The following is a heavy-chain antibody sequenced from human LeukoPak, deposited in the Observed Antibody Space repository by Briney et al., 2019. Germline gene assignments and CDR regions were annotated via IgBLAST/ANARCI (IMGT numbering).Heavy chain of an antibody. CDR2: ISGSGGST. CDR1: GFTFSSYA. CDR3: AKDQEKLAAAGYNWFDP. J-gene: IGHJ5*02. Sequence: QPGGSLRLSCAASGFTFSSYAMSWVRQAPGKGLEWVSAISGSGGSTYYADSVKGRFTISRDNSKNTLYLQMNSLRAEDTAVYYCAKDQEKLAAAGYNWFDPWGQGTLVTVSS. D-gene: IGHD6-13*01. V-gene: IGHV3-23*01.